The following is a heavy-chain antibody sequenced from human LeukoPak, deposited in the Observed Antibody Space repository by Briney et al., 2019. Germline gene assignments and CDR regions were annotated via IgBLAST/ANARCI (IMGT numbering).Heavy chain of an antibody. Sequence: PGGSLRLSCAASGFTFSSYLMSWVRQAPGKGLEWVANIKQDGSEKYYVYSVKGRVTISRDNAKNSLYLQMNSQRAEDTAVYYCARTPRYCSGGSCYSVYFQHWGQGTLVTVSS. J-gene: IGHJ1*01. D-gene: IGHD2-15*01. V-gene: IGHV3-7*01. CDR2: IKQDGSEK. CDR3: ARTPRYCSGGSCYSVYFQH. CDR1: GFTFSSYL.